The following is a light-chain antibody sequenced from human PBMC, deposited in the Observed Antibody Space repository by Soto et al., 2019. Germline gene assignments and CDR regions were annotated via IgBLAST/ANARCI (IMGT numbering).Light chain of an antibody. J-gene: IGLJ2*01. V-gene: IGLV2-11*01. CDR2: DVS. CDR3: CSYAGSYTSVV. Sequence: QSVLTQPRSVSGSPGQSVTISCTGTSSDVGGYNYVSWYQHHPGKAPKLMIYDVSKRPSGVPDRFSGSKSGNTASLTISGLQAEDEADYCCCSYAGSYTSVVFGGGTKLTVL. CDR1: SSDVGGYNY.